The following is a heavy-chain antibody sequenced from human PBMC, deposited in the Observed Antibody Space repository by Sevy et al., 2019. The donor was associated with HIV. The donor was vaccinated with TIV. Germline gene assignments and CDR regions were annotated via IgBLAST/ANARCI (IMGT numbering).Heavy chain of an antibody. CDR2: IRYGRTTAPYGGKP. V-gene: IGHV3-49*03. CDR3: TRALATAGSPEYDFDY. J-gene: IGHJ4*02. D-gene: IGHD5-12*01. Sequence: GGSLRLSCRASGFSFGDSGMSWFRQAPGKGLEWVALIRYGRTTAPYGGKPEYAASVKGRFTISKDDYKRIDYLQMNSRKTEDAVDYYCTRALATAGSPEYDFDYWGQGTLVTVSS. CDR1: GFSFGDSG.